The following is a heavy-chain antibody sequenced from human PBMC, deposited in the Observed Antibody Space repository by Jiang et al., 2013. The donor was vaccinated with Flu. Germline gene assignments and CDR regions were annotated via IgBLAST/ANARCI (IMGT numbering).Heavy chain of an antibody. J-gene: IGHJ4*02. CDR3: ARYKRMGTDFDWLLRIAYYFDY. Sequence: LLKPSETLSLTCAVYGGSFSGYYWSWIRQPPGKGLEWIGEINHSGSTNYNPSLKSRVTISVDTSKNQFSLKLSSVTAADTAVYYCARYKRMGTDFDWLLRIAYYFDYWGQGTLVTVSS. D-gene: IGHD3-9*01. CDR2: INHSGST. CDR1: GGSFSGYY. V-gene: IGHV4-34*01.